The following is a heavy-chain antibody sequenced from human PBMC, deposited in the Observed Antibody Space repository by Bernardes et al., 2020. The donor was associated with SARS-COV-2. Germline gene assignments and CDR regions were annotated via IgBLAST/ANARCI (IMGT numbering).Heavy chain of an antibody. CDR3: ARGEIGRNYLDS. V-gene: IGHV4-31*03. J-gene: IGHJ4*02. CDR2: IYYSGST. CDR1: GGSISSGGYY. Sequence: SETLSLTCTVSGGSISSGGYYWSWIRQHPGKGLEWIGYIYYSGSTYYNPSLKSRVTISVDTSKNQFSLKLSSVTAADTAVYYCARGEIGRNYLDSWGQGALVTVSS.